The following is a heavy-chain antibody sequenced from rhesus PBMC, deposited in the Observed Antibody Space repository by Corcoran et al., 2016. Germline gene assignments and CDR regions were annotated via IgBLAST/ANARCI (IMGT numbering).Heavy chain of an antibody. Sequence: QVQLQESGPGLVKPSETLSLNCAVSGGSISSNYWSWIRQPPGKGLEWIGRIYGSSGSTSYNPSLARRVTISPDTSKDQFSLKLSSVTAAATAVYYCARVGYLRSVDVWGRGILVTVSS. V-gene: IGHV4-147*01. CDR3: ARVGYLRSVDV. J-gene: IGHJ5-2*02. CDR2: IYGSSGST. CDR1: GGSISSNY. D-gene: IGHD5-24*01.